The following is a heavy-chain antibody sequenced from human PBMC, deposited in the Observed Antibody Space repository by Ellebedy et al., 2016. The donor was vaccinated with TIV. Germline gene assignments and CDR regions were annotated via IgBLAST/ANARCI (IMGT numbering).Heavy chain of an antibody. CDR2: LRQDGSDM. D-gene: IGHD4-17*01. CDR3: ATDGSYGDYRSPTHAFEI. Sequence: GGSLRLSCAASGFSFRSYWMTWVRQAPGKGLEWVANLRQDGSDMYYVDSVKGRFTISRDNAKNSLYLLMNSLSAEDTGVYYCATDGSYGDYRSPTHAFEIWGQGTMVTVSS. J-gene: IGHJ3*02. CDR1: GFSFRSYW. V-gene: IGHV3-7*01.